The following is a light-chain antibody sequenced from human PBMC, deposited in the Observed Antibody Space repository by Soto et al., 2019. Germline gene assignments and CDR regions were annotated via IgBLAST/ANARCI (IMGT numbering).Light chain of an antibody. CDR3: QQYNDWPRT. CDR2: DAS. CDR1: QSVSSN. J-gene: IGKJ1*01. V-gene: IGKV3-15*01. Sequence: RVLTQSPAALSVSPGERATLSCRASQSVSSNLAWYQQKPGQAPRLLIHDASTRATAIPTRFSGSGSGTDFTLTISSLQSEDFAVYYCQQYNDWPRTFGQGTKV.